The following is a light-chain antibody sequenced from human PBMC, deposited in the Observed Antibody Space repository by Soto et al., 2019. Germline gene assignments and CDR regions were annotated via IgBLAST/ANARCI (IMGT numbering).Light chain of an antibody. V-gene: IGKV3-20*01. Sequence: EIVLTQSPGTLSLSPGERATLSCRASQSVSSSYLAWYQQKPGQAPRLLIYGASSRATGIPDRFRGSGSGTDFTVTISRLGPEDFAVYYGHQSGSSPETFGPGTTVDIK. CDR3: HQSGSSPET. J-gene: IGKJ3*01. CDR2: GAS. CDR1: QSVSSSY.